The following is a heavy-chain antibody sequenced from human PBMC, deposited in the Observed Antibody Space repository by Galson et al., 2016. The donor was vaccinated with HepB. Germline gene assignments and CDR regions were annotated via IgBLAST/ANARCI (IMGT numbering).Heavy chain of an antibody. CDR1: GFPFSTYS. D-gene: IGHD6-19*01. CDR3: AGRHSQWPH. CDR2: ISSSSSYM. V-gene: IGHV3-21*04. Sequence: SLRLSCAASGFPFSTYSMNWVRQAPGKGLEWVSSISSSSSYMDYADSMRGRFTISRDSSQNTLYLQMNSLRAEDTAVYYCAGRHSQWPHWGQGTLVTVSS. J-gene: IGHJ4*02.